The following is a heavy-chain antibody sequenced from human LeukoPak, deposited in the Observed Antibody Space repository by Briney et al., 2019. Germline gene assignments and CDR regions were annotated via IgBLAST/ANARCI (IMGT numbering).Heavy chain of an antibody. V-gene: IGHV1-8*01. Sequence: GASVKVSCKASGYTFTSYDINWVRQATGQGREWMGWMNPNSGNTGYAQKFQGRVTMTRNTSISTAYMELSSLRSEDTAVYYCASRIAVAGTSDYWGQGTLVTVSS. CDR2: MNPNSGNT. CDR3: ASRIAVAGTSDY. J-gene: IGHJ4*02. CDR1: GYTFTSYD. D-gene: IGHD6-19*01.